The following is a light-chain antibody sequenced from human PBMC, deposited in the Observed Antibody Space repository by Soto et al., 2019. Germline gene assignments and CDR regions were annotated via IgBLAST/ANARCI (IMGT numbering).Light chain of an antibody. CDR1: QGVTTN. V-gene: IGKV3-15*01. CDR3: QQYNNWPFS. CDR2: DVS. Sequence: EILMTQSPATLSVSPGERATLSCRAGQGVTTNFAWYQKKSGKSPRLLIYDVSIRATGVPARLSGTGYETDLTITISGMKYEDSEVYLCQQYNNWPFSFGQGTRLEI. J-gene: IGKJ5*01.